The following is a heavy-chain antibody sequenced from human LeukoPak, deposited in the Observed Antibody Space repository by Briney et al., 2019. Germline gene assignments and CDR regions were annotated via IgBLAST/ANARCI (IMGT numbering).Heavy chain of an antibody. D-gene: IGHD3-22*01. CDR2: IIPILGIT. J-gene: IGHJ4*02. Sequence: SVKVSCKASGGTFSSYTFSWVRQAPGQGLEWMGRIIPILGITNYTQKFQGRVTMTADKSTTTAYMELNSLRSEDTAVYYCARVADNSGYTFDSWGQGTLVTVSS. V-gene: IGHV1-69*02. CDR3: ARVADNSGYTFDS. CDR1: GGTFSSYT.